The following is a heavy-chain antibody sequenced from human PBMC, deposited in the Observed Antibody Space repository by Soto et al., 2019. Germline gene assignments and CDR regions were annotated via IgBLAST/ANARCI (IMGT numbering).Heavy chain of an antibody. CDR2: ISGSGGST. CDR3: AKEKISTRCCNWFDP. D-gene: IGHD2-2*01. J-gene: IGHJ5*02. V-gene: IGHV3-23*01. CDR1: GFIFSSYA. Sequence: ELQLLESGGCLVQPGGSLRLACAASGFIFSSYAMSWVRQAPGKGIEWVSAISGSGGSTYYADSVKGRFTISRDNSKNTLYLQMNSLRAEDTAVYYCAKEKISTRCCNWFDPWGQGTLVTVSS.